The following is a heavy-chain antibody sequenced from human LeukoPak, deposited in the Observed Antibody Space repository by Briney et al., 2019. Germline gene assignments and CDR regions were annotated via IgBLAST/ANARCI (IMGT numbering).Heavy chain of an antibody. D-gene: IGHD6-19*01. CDR2: IYYSGST. J-gene: IGHJ6*02. CDR1: GGSISSYY. CDR3: ARGFGSGWFLYYYGMDV. Sequence: SETLSLTCTVSGGSISSYYWSWIQQPPGKGLEWIGYIYYSGSTNYNPSLKSRVTISVDTSKNQFSLKLSSVTAADTAVYYCARGFGSGWFLYYYGMDVWGQGTTVTVSS. V-gene: IGHV4-59*01.